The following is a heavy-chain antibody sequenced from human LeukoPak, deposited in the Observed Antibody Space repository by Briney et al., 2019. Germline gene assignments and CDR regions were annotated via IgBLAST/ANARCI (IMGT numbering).Heavy chain of an antibody. CDR2: IYYSGSA. CDR3: ARATKRQLLGAFDI. Sequence: SETLSLTCTVSGGSITSYYWSWIRKPPGKGLEWIGYIYYSGSANYNPSLKSRVTISVDTSKNQFSLKLSSVTATDTAVYYCARATKRQLLGAFDIWGQGTMVTVSS. CDR1: GGSITSYY. D-gene: IGHD1-1*01. V-gene: IGHV4-59*01. J-gene: IGHJ3*02.